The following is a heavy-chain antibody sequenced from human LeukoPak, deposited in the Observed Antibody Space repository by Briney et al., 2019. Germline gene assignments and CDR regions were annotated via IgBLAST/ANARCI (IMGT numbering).Heavy chain of an antibody. Sequence: GESLKISCQGSGYNFPIYWIDWVRQMPGKGLEWMGSTYPGDSDTKYSPSFQGHVTISADRSTNTAYLQWRSLQASDTAIYYCARRGDSSSWTPPYLDYWGPGTLVTVSS. D-gene: IGHD6-13*01. CDR2: TYPGDSDT. J-gene: IGHJ4*02. CDR3: ARRGDSSSWTPPYLDY. V-gene: IGHV5-51*01. CDR1: GYNFPIYW.